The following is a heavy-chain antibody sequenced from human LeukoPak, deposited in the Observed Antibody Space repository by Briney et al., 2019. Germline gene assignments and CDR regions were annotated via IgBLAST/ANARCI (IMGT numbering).Heavy chain of an antibody. J-gene: IGHJ4*02. V-gene: IGHV3-64*01. CDR1: GFSFSDYI. D-gene: IGHD6-19*01. CDR2: IRSDGSST. CDR3: TRRYGDHSGWAGYHYS. Sequence: PGGSLRLSCVASGFSFSDYIMHWVRQAPGKGQEYVSAIRSDGSSTVYPNSVKGRFTISRDNSKSTLYLQLGSLRAEDAAVYYCTRRYGDHSGWAGYHYSWGQGTLVTVSS.